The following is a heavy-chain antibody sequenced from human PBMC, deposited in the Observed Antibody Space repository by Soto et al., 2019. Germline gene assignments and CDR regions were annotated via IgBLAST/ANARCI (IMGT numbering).Heavy chain of an antibody. D-gene: IGHD3-3*01. CDR3: ASSGGYYDFWIGRNDAFDI. V-gene: IGHV1-69*01. CDR2: IIPIFGTA. CDR1: GGTFSSYA. J-gene: IGHJ3*02. Sequence: QVQLVQSGAEVKKPGSSVKVSCKASGGTFSSYAISWVRQAPGQGLEWMVGIIPIFGTANYAQKFQGRVTITADESTSNAYMELSSLRSEDTDVYYCASSGGYYDFWIGRNDAFDIWGQGPMVTVSS.